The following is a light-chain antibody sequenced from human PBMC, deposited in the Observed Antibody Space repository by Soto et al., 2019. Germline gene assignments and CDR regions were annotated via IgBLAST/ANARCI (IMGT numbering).Light chain of an antibody. CDR2: DVS. V-gene: IGLV2-11*01. Sequence: QSVLTQPRSVSGSPGQSVTISCTGTSSDVGGYNYVSWYQQHPGKAPKLMIYDVSKRPSGVPDRFSGSKSGNTASLTISVLQAEDEADYSCCSYAGSYTYVFGTGTKVTVL. J-gene: IGLJ1*01. CDR1: SSDVGGYNY. CDR3: CSYAGSYTYV.